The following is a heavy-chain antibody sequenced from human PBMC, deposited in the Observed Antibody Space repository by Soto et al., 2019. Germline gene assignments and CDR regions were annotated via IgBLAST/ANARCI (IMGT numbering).Heavy chain of an antibody. J-gene: IGHJ4*02. CDR2: IKEDGSEK. CDR1: GFTFGNFA. V-gene: IGHV3-7*01. CDR3: VRENNGGPEF. Sequence: GGSQRLSSAASGFTFGNFAMNWVRQAPGKGLEWVANIKEDGSEKYHVDSVKGRFTISRDNAKNSLYLQLNSLRAEDTAIYYCVRENNGGPEFWGQGIMVTVSS. D-gene: IGHD1-20*01.